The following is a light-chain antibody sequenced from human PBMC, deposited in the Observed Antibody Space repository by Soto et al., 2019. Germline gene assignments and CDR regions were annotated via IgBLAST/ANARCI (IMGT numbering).Light chain of an antibody. CDR1: SSNIGAGYD. J-gene: IGLJ3*02. CDR2: GNS. V-gene: IGLV1-40*01. Sequence: QSVLTQPPSVSGAPGQRVTISCTGSSSNIGAGYDVHWYQQLPGTAPKLLIYGNSNRPSGVPDRLSGSKSGTSASLAITGLQAEDEADYDCQSYDSSLSNWVFGGGTKLPVL. CDR3: QSYDSSLSNWV.